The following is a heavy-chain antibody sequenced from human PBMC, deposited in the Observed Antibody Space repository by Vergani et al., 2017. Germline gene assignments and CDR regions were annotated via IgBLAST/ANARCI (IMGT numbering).Heavy chain of an antibody. Sequence: QVQLQESGPGLVKPSETLSLTCTVSGGSISSYNWSWIRQPPGKGLEWIGYIYYSGSTNYNPSLKSRVTISVDTSKNQFSLKLSSVTAADTAVYYCARGGGRYDFWSGYLDYWGQGTLVTVSS. V-gene: IGHV4-59*01. CDR3: ARGGGRYDFWSGYLDY. CDR1: GGSISSYN. CDR2: IYYSGST. J-gene: IGHJ4*02. D-gene: IGHD3-3*01.